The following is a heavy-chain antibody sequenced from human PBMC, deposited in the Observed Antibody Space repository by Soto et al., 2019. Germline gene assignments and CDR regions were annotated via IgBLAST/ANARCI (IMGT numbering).Heavy chain of an antibody. CDR1: GGSFSSYA. J-gene: IGHJ6*01. D-gene: IGHD6-13*01. V-gene: IGHV1-69*01. Sequence: QVQLVQSGAEVKKPGSSVKVSCKASGGSFSSYAISWVRQAPGQGLEWMGGIIPIVGTGNYAQNFQGRVTITADESTSTAYMERSSLRSEDTAMYYCARDLRAAGRPGMDVWGQRTTVTVS. CDR2: IIPIVGTG. CDR3: ARDLRAAGRPGMDV.